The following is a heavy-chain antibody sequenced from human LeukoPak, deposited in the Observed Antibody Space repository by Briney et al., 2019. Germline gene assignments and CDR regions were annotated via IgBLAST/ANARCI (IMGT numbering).Heavy chain of an antibody. V-gene: IGHV4-59*08. CDR3: AGHRGSSWNYFDY. Sequence: SETLSLTCSVSGVXISSYYWSWIRQPPGKELEWVGYVFYGGSTSYNPSLMRRGTISSDTSRNQFSQKLTPVTAADTTAVYCAGHRGSSWNYFDYWGQGTLVTVS. D-gene: IGHD6-13*01. CDR1: GVXISSYY. J-gene: IGHJ4*02. CDR2: VFYGGST.